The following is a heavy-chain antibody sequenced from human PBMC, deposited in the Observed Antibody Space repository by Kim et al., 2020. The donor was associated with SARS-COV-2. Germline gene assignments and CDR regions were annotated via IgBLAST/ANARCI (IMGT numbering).Heavy chain of an antibody. J-gene: IGHJ4*02. Sequence: GGSLRLSCAASGFTFSSYAMHWVRQAPGKGLEWVAVISYDGSNKYYVDSVKGRFTISRDNSKNTLYLQMNSLRAEDTAVYYCARAPVRYGDYFDYWGQGTLGTVSS. CDR2: ISYDGSNK. D-gene: IGHD4-17*01. CDR1: GFTFSSYA. V-gene: IGHV3-30*04. CDR3: ARAPVRYGDYFDY.